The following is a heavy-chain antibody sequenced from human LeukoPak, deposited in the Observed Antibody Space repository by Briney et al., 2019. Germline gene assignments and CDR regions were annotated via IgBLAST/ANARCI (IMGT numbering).Heavy chain of an antibody. CDR1: GGSISSGNW. D-gene: IGHD1-26*01. V-gene: IGHV4-4*02. CDR2: IYHSGST. CDR3: ARGQTIVGATGDF. Sequence: PSGTLSLTCAVSGGSISSGNWWSWVRQPPGKGLEWIGEIYHSGSTNYNPSLKSRVTISVDTSKNQFSLKLSSVTAADTAVYYCARGQTIVGATGDFWGQGTLVTVSS. J-gene: IGHJ4*02.